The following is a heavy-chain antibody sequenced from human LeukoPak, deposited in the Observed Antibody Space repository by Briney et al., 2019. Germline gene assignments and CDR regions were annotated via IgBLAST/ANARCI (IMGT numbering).Heavy chain of an antibody. J-gene: IGHJ5*02. CDR1: GYTFTSYG. CDR2: ISAYNGNT. V-gene: IGHV1-18*01. CDR3: ARDCGGDCSQPNWFDP. D-gene: IGHD2-21*02. Sequence: ASVKVSCKASGYTFTSYGISWVRQAPGQGLEWMGWISAYNGNTNYAQKLQGRVTMTTGTSTSTAYMELRSLRSDDTAVYYCARDCGGDCSQPNWFDPWGQGTLVTVSS.